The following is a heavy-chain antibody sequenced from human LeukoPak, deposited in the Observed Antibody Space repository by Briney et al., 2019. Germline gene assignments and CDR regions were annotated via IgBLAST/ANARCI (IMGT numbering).Heavy chain of an antibody. J-gene: IGHJ1*01. V-gene: IGHV6-1*01. D-gene: IGHD2-8*02. CDR1: GDGVSSNSAA. CDR3: ARGPGYFQH. Sequence: SQTLSLTCAISGDGVSSNSAAWNWVRLSPSRGLEWLGRTYYRSKWYSHYSVSVRSRITINPDTSRNQFSLQLNSVTPEDTAVYYCARGPGYFQHWGQGTLVTVSS. CDR2: TYYRSKWYS.